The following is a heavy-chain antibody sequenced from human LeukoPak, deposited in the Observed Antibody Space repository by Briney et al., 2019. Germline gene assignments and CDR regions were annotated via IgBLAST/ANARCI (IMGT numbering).Heavy chain of an antibody. D-gene: IGHD6-19*01. Sequence: SETLSLTCTVSGGSISSYYWSWIRQPAGKGLEWIGRIYTSGSTNYNPSLKSRVTISVDKSKNQFSLKLSSVTAADTAVYYCARAVAVAGTYCYYYMDVWGKGTMVTVSS. CDR3: ARAVAVAGTYCYYYMDV. J-gene: IGHJ6*03. V-gene: IGHV4-4*07. CDR1: GGSISSYY. CDR2: IYTSGST.